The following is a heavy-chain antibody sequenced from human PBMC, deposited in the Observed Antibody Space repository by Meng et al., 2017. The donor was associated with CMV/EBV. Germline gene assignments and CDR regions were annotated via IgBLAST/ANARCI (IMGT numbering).Heavy chain of an antibody. J-gene: IGHJ4*02. CDR3: AAFMVAIGVDY. Sequence: AQLQESCPGLVTPSQTLSLTCTVSGGSISSGSYYWSWSRQPAGKGLEWIGRIYTSGSTNYNPSLKSRVTISVDTSKNQFSLKLSSVTAADTAVYYCAAFMVAIGVDYWGQGTLVTVSS. CDR1: GGSISSGSYY. V-gene: IGHV4-61*02. CDR2: IYTSGST. D-gene: IGHD5-12*01.